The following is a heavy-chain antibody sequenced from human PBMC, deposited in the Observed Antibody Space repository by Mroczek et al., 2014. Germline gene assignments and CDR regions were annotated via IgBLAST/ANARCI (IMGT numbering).Heavy chain of an antibody. D-gene: IGHD6-19*01. CDR3: AKVAGQWLIPYDY. V-gene: IGHV3-30*18. CDR1: GFTFSSYG. Sequence: QVQLVESGGGVVQPGRSLRLSCAASGFTFSSYGMHWVRQAPGKGLEWVAVISYDGSNKYYADSVKGRFTISRDNSKNTLYLQMNSLRAEDTAVYYCAKVAGQWLIPYDYVGQGTLVHRLL. J-gene: IGHJ4*02. CDR2: ISYDGSNK.